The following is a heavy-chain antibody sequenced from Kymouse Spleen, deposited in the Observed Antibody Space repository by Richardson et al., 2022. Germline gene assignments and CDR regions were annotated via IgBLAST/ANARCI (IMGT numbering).Heavy chain of an antibody. CDR3: ASSLAAAGFDY. Sequence: QVQLQQWGAGLLKPSETLSLTCAVYGGSFSGYYWSWIRQPPGKGLEWIGEINHSGSTNYNPSLKSRVTISVDTSKNQFSLKLSSVTAADTAVYYCASSLAAAGFDYWGQGTLVTVSS. CDR2: INHSGST. J-gene: IGHJ4*02. V-gene: IGHV4-34*01. D-gene: IGHD6-13*01. CDR1: GGSFSGYY.